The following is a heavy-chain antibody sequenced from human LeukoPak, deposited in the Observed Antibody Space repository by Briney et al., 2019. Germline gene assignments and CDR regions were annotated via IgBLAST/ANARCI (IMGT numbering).Heavy chain of an antibody. D-gene: IGHD3-22*01. Sequence: GGSLRLSCAAPGFTFSSYWMHWVRQAPGKGLVWVSRINSDGSSTNYADSVKGRFTISRDNAKNTLYLQMNSLRAEDTAVYYCASPYYYDSSGYLHYWGQGTLVTVSS. CDR3: ASPYYYDSSGYLHY. CDR2: INSDGSST. V-gene: IGHV3-74*01. J-gene: IGHJ4*02. CDR1: GFTFSSYW.